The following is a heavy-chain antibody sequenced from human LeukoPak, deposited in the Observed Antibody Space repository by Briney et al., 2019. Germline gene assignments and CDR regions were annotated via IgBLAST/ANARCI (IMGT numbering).Heavy chain of an antibody. D-gene: IGHD3-10*01. Sequence: SETLSLTCTVSGGSISSSSYYWGWIRQPPGKGLEWIGSIYYSGSTYYNPSLKSRVTISVDTSKNQFSLKLSSVTAADTAVYYCARGGTYGHYWGQGTQVTVSS. CDR1: GGSISSSSYY. CDR3: ARGGTYGHY. CDR2: IYYSGST. J-gene: IGHJ4*02. V-gene: IGHV4-39*01.